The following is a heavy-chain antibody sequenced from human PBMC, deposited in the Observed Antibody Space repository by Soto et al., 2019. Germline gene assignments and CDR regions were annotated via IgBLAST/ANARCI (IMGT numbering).Heavy chain of an antibody. J-gene: IGHJ4*02. V-gene: IGHV1-8*01. CDR2: MTPSSGNT. CDR3: TRGDF. Sequence: QVPLVQSGAEAKKPGASVTVSCQASGYTFTSYDINWVRLATGQGLEWMGFMTPSSGNTGYAQKFQGRVTLTRSTSIRTASLEPSRLRSDDTAGYYCTRGDFWGQGTLVTVSS. CDR1: GYTFTSYD.